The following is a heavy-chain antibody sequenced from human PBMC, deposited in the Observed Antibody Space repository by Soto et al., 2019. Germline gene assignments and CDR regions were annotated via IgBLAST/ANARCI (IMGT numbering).Heavy chain of an antibody. D-gene: IGHD2-8*01. J-gene: IGHJ6*03. Sequence: PGGSLRLSCAASGFTFSNAWMSWVRQAPGKGLEWVGRIKSKTDGGTTDYAAPVKGRFTISRDDSKNTLYLQMNSLKTEDTAVYYCTTRYCTNGVCSMDVWGKGTTVTVSS. CDR3: TTRYCTNGVCSMDV. CDR1: GFTFSNAW. V-gene: IGHV3-15*01. CDR2: IKSKTDGGTT.